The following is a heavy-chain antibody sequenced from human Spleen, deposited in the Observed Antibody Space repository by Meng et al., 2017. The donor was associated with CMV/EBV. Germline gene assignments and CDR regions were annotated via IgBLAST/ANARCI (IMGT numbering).Heavy chain of an antibody. CDR1: GGSFSGYY. V-gene: IGHV4-34*01. J-gene: IGHJ4*02. CDR3: ARALLWFGELNDY. CDR2: INHSGST. D-gene: IGHD3-10*01. Sequence: QGQLQQWGAGLLKPSETLSLTCAVYGGSFSGYYWSWIRQPPGKGLEWIGEINHSGSTNYNPSLKSRVTISVDTSKNQFSLKLSSVTAADTAVYYCARALLWFGELNDYWGQGTLVTVSS.